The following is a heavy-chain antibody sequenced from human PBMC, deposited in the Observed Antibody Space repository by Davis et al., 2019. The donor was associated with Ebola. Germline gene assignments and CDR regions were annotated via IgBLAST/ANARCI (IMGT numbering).Heavy chain of an antibody. Sequence: QTLSLTSDTPGDTVSRIDGAWNWIRHSPSRCLECLGRTYYYRSKWYIDYAESVRGRIIINPDTSKNQLSLQVNSVTPEDTAVYYWARGWLRSKFDYWGRGTLVTVSS. D-gene: IGHD5-12*01. CDR2: TYYYRSKWYI. J-gene: IGHJ4*02. V-gene: IGHV6-1*01. CDR3: ARGWLRSKFDY. CDR1: GDTVSRIDGA.